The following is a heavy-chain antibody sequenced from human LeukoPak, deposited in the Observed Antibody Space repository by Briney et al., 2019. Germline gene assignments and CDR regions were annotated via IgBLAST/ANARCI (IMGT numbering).Heavy chain of an antibody. D-gene: IGHD3-9*01. Sequence: GGPLRLSCAASGFTFSSYSMNWVRQAPGKGLEWVSSISSSSSYIYYADSVKGRFTISRDNSKNTLYLQMNSLRAEDTAVYYCAKDPRFRGLRYFDWFLDYWGQGTLVTVSS. CDR1: GFTFSSYS. CDR3: AKDPRFRGLRYFDWFLDY. V-gene: IGHV3-21*01. CDR2: ISSSSSYI. J-gene: IGHJ4*02.